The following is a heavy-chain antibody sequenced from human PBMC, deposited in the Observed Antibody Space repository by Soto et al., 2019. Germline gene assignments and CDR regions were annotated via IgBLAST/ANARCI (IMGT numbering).Heavy chain of an antibody. Sequence: QVPLKESGPVLVKPTETLTLTCTVSGFSLSNARMGVSWIRQPPGKALEWLAHIFSNDEKSYSTSLKSRLTNSKDTSKSQVVLTMTNMDPVDTATYYCARTSIAVAGTGWFDPWGQGTLVTVSS. CDR1: GFSLSNARMG. CDR2: IFSNDEK. D-gene: IGHD6-19*01. CDR3: ARTSIAVAGTGWFDP. J-gene: IGHJ5*02. V-gene: IGHV2-26*01.